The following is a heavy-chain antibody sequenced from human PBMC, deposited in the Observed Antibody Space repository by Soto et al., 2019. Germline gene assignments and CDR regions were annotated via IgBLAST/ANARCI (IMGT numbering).Heavy chain of an antibody. J-gene: IGHJ6*02. V-gene: IGHV3-23*01. CDR2: ITANGVAT. Sequence: GGSLRLSCAASGFTFTTYAMSWVRQAPGKGLEWVSAITANGVATYYADSVKGRFTISRDNSKNTLYLQMNSLRAEDTAVYYCAKGGFGFGPIGYYYYAMDVWGQGTAVTVSS. CDR1: GFTFTTYA. CDR3: AKGGFGFGPIGYYYYAMDV. D-gene: IGHD3-10*01.